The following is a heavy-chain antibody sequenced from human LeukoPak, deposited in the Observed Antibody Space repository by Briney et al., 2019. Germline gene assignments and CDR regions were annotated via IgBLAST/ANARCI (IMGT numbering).Heavy chain of an antibody. CDR3: AKNRGDYDPEYFQD. Sequence: AGGSLRLSCAAAGFTFSNLAMSWVRQAPGKGRVWVLNIRASGTGTYYAVSVKGRFTISRDNSKNTLDLQMISLRAEDTAVYYCAKNRGDYDPEYFQDWGQGTLVTVSS. CDR2: IRASGTGT. J-gene: IGHJ1*01. V-gene: IGHV3-23*01. CDR1: GFTFSNLA. D-gene: IGHD4-17*01.